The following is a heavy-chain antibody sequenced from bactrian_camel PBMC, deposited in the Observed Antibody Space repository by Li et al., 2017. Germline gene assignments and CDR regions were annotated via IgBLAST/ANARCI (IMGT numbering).Heavy chain of an antibody. D-gene: IGHD4*01. CDR3: AAERTRFARLIGPLSCAAKNFGY. CDR2: IYTAVGDT. V-gene: IGHV3S6*01. Sequence: QLVESGGGSVQGGGSLRLSCAVQRYTYAPNCMGWFRQAPGKEREGIAFIYTAVGDTYYAGSVKGRFTISRDNAKSTFYLQMNNLKPEDTAMYYCAAERTRFARLIGPLSCAAKNFGYWG. J-gene: IGHJ6*01. CDR1: RYTYAPNC.